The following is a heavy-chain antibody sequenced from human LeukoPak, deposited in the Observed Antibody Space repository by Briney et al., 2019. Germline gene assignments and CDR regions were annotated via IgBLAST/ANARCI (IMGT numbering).Heavy chain of an antibody. D-gene: IGHD6-13*01. Sequence: GGSLRLSCVASGFTFTSYAIHWVRQAPGKGLEWVAVISYDGSKKYYADSVKGRFTVSRDNSKNTVSLQMNSLRAEDTAVYYCARGVAAAALDPWGQGTLVTVSS. CDR2: ISYDGSKK. V-gene: IGHV3-30-3*01. CDR3: ARGVAAAALDP. CDR1: GFTFTSYA. J-gene: IGHJ5*02.